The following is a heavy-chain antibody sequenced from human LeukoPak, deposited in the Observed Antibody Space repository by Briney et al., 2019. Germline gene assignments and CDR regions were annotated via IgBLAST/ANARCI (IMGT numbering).Heavy chain of an antibody. CDR2: ISGSGGST. V-gene: IGHV3-23*01. D-gene: IGHD4-17*01. CDR1: GFTFSSYA. J-gene: IGHJ4*02. Sequence: GGSLRLSCAASGFTFSSYAMSWVRQAPGKGLEWVSAISGSGGSTYYADSVKGRFTISRDNSKNTLYLQMNSLRAEDTAVYHCAKVFYGDYAGFDYWGQGTLVTVSS. CDR3: AKVFYGDYAGFDY.